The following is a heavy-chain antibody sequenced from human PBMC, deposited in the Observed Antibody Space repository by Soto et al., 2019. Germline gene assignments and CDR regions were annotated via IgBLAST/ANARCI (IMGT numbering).Heavy chain of an antibody. CDR2: ISGSGGST. D-gene: IGHD5-18*01. V-gene: IGHV3-23*01. CDR3: AKDGGYSYGYSPRYYYGMVV. CDR1: GFTFSSYA. J-gene: IGHJ6*02. Sequence: PGGSLILSCAASGFTFSSYAMSWVRQAPGKGLEWVSAISGSGGSTYYADSVKGRFTISRDNSKNTLYLQMNSLRAEDTAVYYCAKDGGYSYGYSPRYYYGMVVWGQGTTVTVSS.